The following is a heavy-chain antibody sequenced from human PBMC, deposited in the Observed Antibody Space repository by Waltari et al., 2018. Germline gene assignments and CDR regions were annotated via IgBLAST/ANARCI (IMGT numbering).Heavy chain of an antibody. CDR3: ARVMDYYDSSGYFYDAFDI. D-gene: IGHD3-22*01. V-gene: IGHV1-69*14. Sequence: QVQLVQSGAEVKKPGSSVKVSCKASGGTFSSYAISWVRQAPGHGLEWMGGIIPIFGTANYAQKFQGRVTITADKSTSTAYMELSSLRSEDTAVYYCARVMDYYDSSGYFYDAFDIWGQGTMVTVSS. CDR1: GGTFSSYA. J-gene: IGHJ3*02. CDR2: IIPIFGTA.